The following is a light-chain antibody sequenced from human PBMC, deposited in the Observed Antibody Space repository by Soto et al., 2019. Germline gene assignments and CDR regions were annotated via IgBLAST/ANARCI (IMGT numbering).Light chain of an antibody. CDR2: DVS. Sequence: QSALTQPASVSGSPGQSITISCTGTSSDVGGYNYVSSYQQHPGKAPKLMIYDVSNRPSGVSNRFSGSKSGNTASLPISGLQAEDEADYYCSSYTSSSTLVFGTGTKVTVL. J-gene: IGLJ1*01. CDR3: SSYTSSSTLV. V-gene: IGLV2-14*01. CDR1: SSDVGGYNY.